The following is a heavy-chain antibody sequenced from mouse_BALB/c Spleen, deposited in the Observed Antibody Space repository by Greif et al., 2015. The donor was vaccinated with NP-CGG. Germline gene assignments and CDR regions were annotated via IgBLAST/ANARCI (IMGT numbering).Heavy chain of an antibody. D-gene: IGHD2-10*02. Sequence: QVQLKQSGAELVRPGASVTLSCKASGYTFTDYEMHWVKQTPVHGLEWIGAIDPETGGTAYNQKFKGKATLTADKSSSTAYMELRSLTSEDSAVYYCTKYGIFDYWGQGTTLTVSS. V-gene: IGHV1-15*01. CDR3: TKYGIFDY. CDR2: IDPETGGT. CDR1: GYTFTDYE. J-gene: IGHJ2*01.